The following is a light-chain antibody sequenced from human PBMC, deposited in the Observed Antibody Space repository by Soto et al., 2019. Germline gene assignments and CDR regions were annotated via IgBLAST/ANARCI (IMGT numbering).Light chain of an antibody. V-gene: IGKV3-15*01. CDR3: QQYNNWPPWT. J-gene: IGKJ1*01. CDR1: QSVSSN. CDR2: GAS. Sequence: EMVMTQSPATLSVSPGERATLSCRASQSVSSNLAWYQQKPGQAPRLLIYGASTRATGIPARFSGSGSGTEFTLTISRLQSEDFAVYYCQQYNNWPPWTFCQGTKVEIK.